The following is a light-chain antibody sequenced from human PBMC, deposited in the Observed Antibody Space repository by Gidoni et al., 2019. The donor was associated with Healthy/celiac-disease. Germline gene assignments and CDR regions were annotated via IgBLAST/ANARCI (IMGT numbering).Light chain of an antibody. Sequence: DIQMTQSPSTLSASVGDRVTITCRASQNINNWLAWYQQKPGKAPKFLMYKASSLESGVPSRFSGSGSGTEFTLTISSLQPDDFATYYCQQYNSYSWTFXQXTKVEIK. J-gene: IGKJ1*01. CDR1: QNINNW. CDR2: KAS. CDR3: QQYNSYSWT. V-gene: IGKV1-5*03.